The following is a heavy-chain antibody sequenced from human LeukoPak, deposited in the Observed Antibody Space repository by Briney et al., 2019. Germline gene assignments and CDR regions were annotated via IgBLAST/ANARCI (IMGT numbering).Heavy chain of an antibody. D-gene: IGHD6-19*01. J-gene: IGHJ4*02. CDR2: ISGSGGST. CDR1: GFTFSNYA. V-gene: IGHV3-23*01. CDR3: AKGAGYTTDWSYFDY. Sequence: GGSLRLSCAASGFTFSNYAMSWVRQAPGKGLEWVSVISGSGGSTSYADSVKGHFTISRDNSKNTLYLQMNSPRAEDTAVYYCAKGAGYTTDWSYFDYWGQGTLVTVSS.